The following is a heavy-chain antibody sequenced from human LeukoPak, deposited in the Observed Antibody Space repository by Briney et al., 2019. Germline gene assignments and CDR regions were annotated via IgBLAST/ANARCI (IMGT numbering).Heavy chain of an antibody. CDR1: GFTFSIYW. D-gene: IGHD5-18*01. CDR2: INSDGSST. Sequence: PGGSLRLSCAASGFTFSIYWMHWGRQPPGNGLVWVSRINSDGSSTSYADSVKGRFTISRDNAKNTLYLQMNSLRVEDTALYYCARDAPGNTALDYWGQGSLVTVSS. CDR3: ARDAPGNTALDY. V-gene: IGHV3-74*01. J-gene: IGHJ4*02.